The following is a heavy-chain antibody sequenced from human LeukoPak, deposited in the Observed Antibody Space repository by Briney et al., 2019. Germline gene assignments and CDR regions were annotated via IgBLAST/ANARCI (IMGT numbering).Heavy chain of an antibody. Sequence: SETLSLTCTVSGGSISSYYWSWIRQPPGKGLEWIGYIYYSGSTNYNPSLKSRVTVSVDTSKNQFSLKLSSVTAADTAVYYCARDNVFRHHGQTYYDFPQGAHTMDVWGKGTTVTVSS. CDR3: ARDNVFRHHGQTYYDFPQGAHTMDV. CDR2: IYYSGST. J-gene: IGHJ6*03. CDR1: GGSISSYY. V-gene: IGHV4-59*01. D-gene: IGHD3-3*01.